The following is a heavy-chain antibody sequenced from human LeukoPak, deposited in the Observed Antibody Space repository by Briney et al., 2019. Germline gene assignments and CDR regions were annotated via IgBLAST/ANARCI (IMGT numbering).Heavy chain of an antibody. J-gene: IGHJ5*02. V-gene: IGHV3-7*01. Sequence: PAGSLRLSCAASGFTFSSYRMSWVRQAPGKGLEWVANIKQDGREKYYVDSVKGRFTISRDNAKNSLYVQMNSLSAEDTAVYYCAREVIQLWESNWFDPWGQGTLVTVSS. CDR1: GFTFSSYR. CDR3: AREVIQLWESNWFDP. D-gene: IGHD5-18*01. CDR2: IKQDGREK.